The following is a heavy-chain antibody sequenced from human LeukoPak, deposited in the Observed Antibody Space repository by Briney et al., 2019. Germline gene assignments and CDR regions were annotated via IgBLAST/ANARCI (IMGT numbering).Heavy chain of an antibody. V-gene: IGHV4-39*01. D-gene: IGHD3-16*01. CDR2: IYYSGSP. CDR3: ARLGSPRIEIGGY. Sequence: SETLSLTCTVSGGSISSSSFYWGWIRQPPGKGLEWIGSIYYSGSPYYNPSLKSRVTISVDTSKNQFSLKLSSLTAADTAVYYCARLGSPRIEIGGYWGQGTLVTVSS. J-gene: IGHJ4*02. CDR1: GGSISSSSFY.